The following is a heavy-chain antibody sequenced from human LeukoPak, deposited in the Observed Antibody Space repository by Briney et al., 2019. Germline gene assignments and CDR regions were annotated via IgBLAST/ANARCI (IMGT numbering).Heavy chain of an antibody. CDR1: GGTFSSYA. CDR3: ALPVRSSSTSDYYYYMDV. V-gene: IGHV1-69*05. CDR2: MIPIFGTA. J-gene: IGHJ6*03. Sequence: SVKVSRKASGGTFSSYAIGWVRQAPGQGLEWMGRMIPIFGTANYAQKFQGRVTITTDESTSTASMELSSLRSEDTAVYYCALPVRSSSTSDYYYYMDVWGKGTTVTVSS. D-gene: IGHD2-2*01.